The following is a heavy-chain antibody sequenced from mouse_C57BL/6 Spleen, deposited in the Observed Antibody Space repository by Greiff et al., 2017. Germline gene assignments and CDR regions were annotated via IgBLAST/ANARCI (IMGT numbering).Heavy chain of an antibody. Sequence: EVQLVESGGGLVQPGGSMKLSCVASGFTFSNYWMNWVRQSPEKGLEWVAQIRLKSDNYATHYAESVKGRFTISRDDSKSSVYLQMDNLRAEDTGIYYCTRYDSSQCAYWGQGTLVTVSA. J-gene: IGHJ3*01. CDR2: IRLKSDNYAT. CDR1: GFTFSNYW. D-gene: IGHD1-1*01. V-gene: IGHV6-3*01. CDR3: TRYDSSQCAY.